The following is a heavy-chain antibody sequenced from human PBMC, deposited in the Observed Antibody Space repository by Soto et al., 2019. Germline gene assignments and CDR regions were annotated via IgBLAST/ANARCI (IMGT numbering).Heavy chain of an antibody. V-gene: IGHV1-2*02. D-gene: IGHD3-3*02. Sequence: QVQLVQSGAEVKKPGASVKVSCKASGYTFSGYYMNWVRQAPGQGLEWMGWINTLSGDTSFAQKLQGRLAMTRDTSIDTAFMEVSRMTSDDTAIYSCARSLLKVILPLGYWGQGTLVSVS. CDR3: ARSLLKVILPLGY. J-gene: IGHJ4*02. CDR1: GYTFSGYY. CDR2: INTLSGDT.